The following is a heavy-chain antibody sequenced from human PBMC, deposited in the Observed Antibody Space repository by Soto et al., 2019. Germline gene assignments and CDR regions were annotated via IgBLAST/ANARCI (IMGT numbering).Heavy chain of an antibody. CDR2: INGGNGHT. V-gene: IGHV1-3*01. Sequence: AAVKVSCKASGYTFSTYALHWVRQAPGQGLEWMGWINGGNGHTRYSQKFKDRVTISRDTPASTAYMELSGLRPEDTAMYYCVKAFSIYGYSEFDHWGQGTQVTVSS. CDR1: GYTFSTYA. J-gene: IGHJ4*02. CDR3: VKAFSIYGYSEFDH. D-gene: IGHD2-21*01.